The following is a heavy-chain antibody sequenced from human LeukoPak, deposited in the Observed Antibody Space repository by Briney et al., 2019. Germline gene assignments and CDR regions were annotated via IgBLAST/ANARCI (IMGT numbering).Heavy chain of an antibody. CDR2: ISGSGDWT. CDR3: ARDTSTMRDYYYYMDV. V-gene: IGHV3-23*01. D-gene: IGHD1-1*01. J-gene: IGHJ6*03. Sequence: GGTLRLSCAASGFTFSSYGMNWVRQAPGKGLEWVSLISGSGDWTHYADSVKGRFTISRDNSKSSLYLQMNSLRAEDTAVYYCARDTSTMRDYYYYMDVWGKGTTVTVSS. CDR1: GFTFSSYG.